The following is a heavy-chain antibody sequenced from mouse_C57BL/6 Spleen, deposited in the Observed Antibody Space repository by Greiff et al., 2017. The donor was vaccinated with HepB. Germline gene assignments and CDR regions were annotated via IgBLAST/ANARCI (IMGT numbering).Heavy chain of an antibody. V-gene: IGHV1-64*01. CDR1: GYTFTSYW. Sequence: QVQLQQPGAELVKPGASVKLSCKASGYTFTSYWMHWGKQRPGQGLEWVGMIHPNSGSTNYNEKFKSKATLTVAKSSSTAYMQLSSLTSEDSAVYYCARPPYDYDGGAWFAYWGQGTLVTVSA. CDR3: ARPPYDYDGGAWFAY. D-gene: IGHD2-4*01. J-gene: IGHJ3*01. CDR2: IHPNSGST.